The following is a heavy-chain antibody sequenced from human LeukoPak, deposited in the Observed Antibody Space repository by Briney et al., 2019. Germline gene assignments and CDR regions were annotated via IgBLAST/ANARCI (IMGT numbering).Heavy chain of an antibody. D-gene: IGHD6-19*01. V-gene: IGHV4-4*07. Sequence: SETLSLTCTVSGGSISSYYWSWIRQPAGKGLEWIGRIYTSGSTNYNPSLKSRVTMSVDTSKNQFSLKLSSVTAADTAVYYCARDQGGSGWTANYYYYGMDVWGQGTTVTVSS. CDR2: IYTSGST. CDR3: ARDQGGSGWTANYYYYGMDV. CDR1: GGSISSYY. J-gene: IGHJ6*02.